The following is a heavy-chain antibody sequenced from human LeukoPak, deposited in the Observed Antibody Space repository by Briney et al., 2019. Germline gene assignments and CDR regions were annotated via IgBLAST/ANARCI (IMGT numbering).Heavy chain of an antibody. CDR3: ARGLAAPDTGLDANC. CDR2: IGPAGDT. CDR1: GITFSSYD. D-gene: IGHD6-13*01. Sequence: GGSLRLSCAASGITFSSYDMHWVRQATGKGLEWVSAIGPAGDTYYLGSVKGRFTISRENAKNSLFLQMSSLRAGDTAVYYCARGLAAPDTGLDANCWGQGTLVTVSS. J-gene: IGHJ4*02. V-gene: IGHV3-13*01.